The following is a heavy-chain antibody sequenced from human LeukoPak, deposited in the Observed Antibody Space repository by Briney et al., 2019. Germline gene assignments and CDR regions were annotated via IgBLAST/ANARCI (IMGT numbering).Heavy chain of an antibody. CDR2: IYYSGST. V-gene: IGHV4-59*01. J-gene: IGHJ4*02. D-gene: IGHD3-22*01. CDR3: ARSPGGAYYYDSSAIT. Sequence: SETLSLTCTVSGGSISSYYWSWIRQPPGKGLEWIGYIYYSGSTNYNPSLKSRVTISVDTSKNQFSLKLRSVTAADTAVYYCARSPGGAYYYDSSAITWGQGTLVTVSS. CDR1: GGSISSYY.